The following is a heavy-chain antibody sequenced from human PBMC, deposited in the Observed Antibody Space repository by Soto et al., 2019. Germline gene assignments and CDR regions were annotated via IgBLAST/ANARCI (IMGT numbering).Heavy chain of an antibody. Sequence: SETLSLTCTVSGGSISSSSYYWGWIRQPPGKGLEWIGSIYYSGYIYYNPSLKSRVTISVDTSKNQFSLKLSSVTAADTAVYYCARLIEGGGWSNFDYWGQGTLVTVSS. CDR2: IYYSGYI. J-gene: IGHJ4*02. CDR1: GGSISSSSYY. D-gene: IGHD6-19*01. V-gene: IGHV4-39*01. CDR3: ARLIEGGGWSNFDY.